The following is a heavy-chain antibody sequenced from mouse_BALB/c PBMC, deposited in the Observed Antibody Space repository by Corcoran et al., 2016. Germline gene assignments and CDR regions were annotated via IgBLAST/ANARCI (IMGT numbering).Heavy chain of an antibody. Sequence: QIQLVQSGPELKKPGETVKISCKASGYTFTNYGMNWVKQAPGKGLKWMGWINTYTGEPTYADDFKGRFAFSLETSASTAYVQNNNLKNEDTATYFGASGNDAMDYWGQGTSVTVSS. D-gene: IGHD2-1*01. CDR3: ASGNDAMDY. J-gene: IGHJ4*01. CDR1: GYTFTNYG. V-gene: IGHV9-3-1*01. CDR2: INTYTGEP.